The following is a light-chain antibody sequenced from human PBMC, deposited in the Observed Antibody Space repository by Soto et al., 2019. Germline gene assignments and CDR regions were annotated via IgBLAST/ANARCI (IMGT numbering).Light chain of an antibody. Sequence: EIVLTQSPGILSLSPGERATLSCWASQSFSSRYLAWYQQKPGQAPRLLIYGVSSRATGIPDRFSGSGSGTDYTLTISRVEPVDFAVYYCQQYDTSPFAFGQGTKVEIK. J-gene: IGKJ1*01. CDR2: GVS. CDR1: QSFSSRY. CDR3: QQYDTSPFA. V-gene: IGKV3-20*01.